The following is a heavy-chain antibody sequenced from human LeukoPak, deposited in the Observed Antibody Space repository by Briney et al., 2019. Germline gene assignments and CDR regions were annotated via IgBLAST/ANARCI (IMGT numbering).Heavy chain of an antibody. D-gene: IGHD4-17*01. CDR3: ARDTITVTTPYFDY. CDR1: GYTFTGYY. J-gene: IGHJ4*02. CDR2: INSDTGGT. V-gene: IGHV1-2*02. Sequence: ASVKVPCKASGYTFTGYYIHWVRQAPGQGLEGMGWINSDTGGTIYAQNFQGRVTMTRDTSTTTAYMELSSLKSDDTAFYYCARDTITVTTPYFDYWGQGTLVTVPS.